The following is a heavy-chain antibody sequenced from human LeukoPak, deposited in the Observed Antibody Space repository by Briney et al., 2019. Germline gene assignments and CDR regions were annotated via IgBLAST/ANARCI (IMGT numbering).Heavy chain of an antibody. J-gene: IGHJ4*02. Sequence: GASVKVSCKASGGTFSSYAISWVRQAPGRGLEWVGRIIPIFGTANYAQKFQGRVTITTDESTSTAYMELSSLRSEDTAVYYCATHTDPDYYFDYWGQGTLVTVSS. V-gene: IGHV1-69*05. D-gene: IGHD2-2*02. CDR2: IIPIFGTA. CDR1: GGTFSSYA. CDR3: ATHTDPDYYFDY.